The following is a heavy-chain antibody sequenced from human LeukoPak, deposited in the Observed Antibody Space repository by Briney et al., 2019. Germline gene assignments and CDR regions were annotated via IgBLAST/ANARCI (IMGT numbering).Heavy chain of an antibody. CDR2: IWYDGSNK. J-gene: IGHJ4*02. V-gene: IGHV3-33*01. CDR1: GFTFSTYG. Sequence: GGSLRLSCAASGFTFSTYGKHWVRQAPGQGLEWVAVIWYDGSNKSYADSVKGRFTISRDNSKSTLYLQMNTLRAEDTAVYFCARDLRVHYYDSSGNYFDYWGQGTLVTVSS. CDR3: ARDLRVHYYDSSGNYFDY. D-gene: IGHD3-22*01.